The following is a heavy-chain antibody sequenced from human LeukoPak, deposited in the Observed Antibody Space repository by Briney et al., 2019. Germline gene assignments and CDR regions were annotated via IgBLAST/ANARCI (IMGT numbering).Heavy chain of an antibody. V-gene: IGHV3-11*01. Sequence: GGSLRLSCAASGFTFSDYYMSWIRQAPGKGLEWVSYISSSGSTIYYADSVKGRFTISRDNAKNSLCLQMNSLRAEDTAVYYCARDKGSGWYRIPYYYGMDVWGQGTTVTVSS. CDR1: GFTFSDYY. J-gene: IGHJ6*02. CDR2: ISSSGSTI. CDR3: ARDKGSGWYRIPYYYGMDV. D-gene: IGHD6-19*01.